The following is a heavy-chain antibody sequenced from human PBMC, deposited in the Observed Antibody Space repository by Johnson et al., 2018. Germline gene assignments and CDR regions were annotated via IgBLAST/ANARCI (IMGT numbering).Heavy chain of an antibody. V-gene: IGHV3-33*01. J-gene: IGHJ6*03. CDR3: ARERYSGYLNYYYYSMDV. CDR2: IWYDGSNK. D-gene: IGHD5-12*01. Sequence: QVQLVQSGGGVVQPGRSLRLSCAASGFTFSSYGMHWVRQAPGKGLEWVAVIWYDGSNKYYADSVKGRFTISRDNSKNTLYLQMNSLRAEDTAVYYCARERYSGYLNYYYYSMDVWGKGTTVTVSS. CDR1: GFTFSSYG.